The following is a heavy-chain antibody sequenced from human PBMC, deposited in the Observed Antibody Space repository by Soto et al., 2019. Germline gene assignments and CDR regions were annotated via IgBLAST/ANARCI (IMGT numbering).Heavy chain of an antibody. CDR3: ATLWAAAGTGYYYYGMGV. CDR1: GYTFTSYG. D-gene: IGHD6-13*01. Sequence: ASVKVSCKSSGYTFTSYGSIWVRQAPGQGLEWMGWISAYNGNTNYNPSLKSRVTISVDTSKNQFSLKLSPVTAADTAVYYCATLWAAAGTGYYYYGMGVWGQGTKVTVSS. V-gene: IGHV1-18*01. J-gene: IGHJ6*02. CDR2: ISAYNGNT.